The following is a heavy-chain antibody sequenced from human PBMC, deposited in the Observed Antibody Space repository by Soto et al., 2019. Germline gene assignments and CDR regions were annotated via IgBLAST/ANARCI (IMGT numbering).Heavy chain of an antibody. CDR3: ARTRRLYLKDDHGDYGATMEDY. CDR1: GYTFHMFG. V-gene: IGHV1-18*01. CDR2: VSAYEGNT. J-gene: IGHJ4*02. D-gene: IGHD4-17*01. Sequence: QGQLVQSGAEVKKPGASVKVSCKASGYTFHMFGYTWVRQAPGQGRVWVRWVSAYEGNTAYGKNFQGRVSLSTEPTASTAYMDLRGPTSDEPTAYFCARTRRLYLKDDHGDYGATMEDYWGQGSLRSVSS.